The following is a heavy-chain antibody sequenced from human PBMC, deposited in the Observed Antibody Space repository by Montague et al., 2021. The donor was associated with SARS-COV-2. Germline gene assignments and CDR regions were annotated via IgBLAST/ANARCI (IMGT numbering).Heavy chain of an antibody. CDR3: ARLRDGVVPSPILGVGPYYSYYYMDV. D-gene: IGHD3-10*01. Sequence: SETLSLTCAVHGTSFSGYYWNWIRQPPGKGLEWIGEINHGGSTKYSPSLKSRLTKNQFSLKLTSVAAADTAVYYCARLRDGVVPSPILGVGPYYSYYYMDVWGRGTTVTVSS. J-gene: IGHJ6*03. CDR2: INHGGST. V-gene: IGHV4-34*01. CDR1: GTSFSGYY.